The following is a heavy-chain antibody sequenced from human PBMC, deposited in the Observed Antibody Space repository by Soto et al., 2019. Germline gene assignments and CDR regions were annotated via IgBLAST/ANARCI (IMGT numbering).Heavy chain of an antibody. D-gene: IGHD3-22*01. CDR2: ISGSGGGT. CDR1: GFTFSSYA. J-gene: IGHJ4*02. V-gene: IGHV3-23*01. CDR3: ARDVYDSSGYRLVDD. Sequence: GWSLRLSCAASGFTFSSYAMSWVRQAPGKGLEWVSTISGSGGGTYYADSMKGRFTISRDNSKNTLYLQMNSLRAEDTAVYYCARDVYDSSGYRLVDDWGQGTLVTVSS.